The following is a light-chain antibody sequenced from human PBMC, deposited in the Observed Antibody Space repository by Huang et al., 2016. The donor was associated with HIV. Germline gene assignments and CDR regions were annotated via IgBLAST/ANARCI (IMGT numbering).Light chain of an antibody. Sequence: DIQMTQSPSSLSASVGDRVTIACRASQSISKFLNWYQQEPGEAPKLLMHSASSLQSGVPSRFSGSGSGTDFTLTITSLQPEDFATYYCQQTDNIPRTFGQGTKVVIK. CDR3: QQTDNIPRT. CDR1: QSISKF. J-gene: IGKJ1*01. V-gene: IGKV1-39*01. CDR2: SAS.